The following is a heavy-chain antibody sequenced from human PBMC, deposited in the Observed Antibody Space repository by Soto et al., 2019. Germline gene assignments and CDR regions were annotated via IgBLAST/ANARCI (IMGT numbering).Heavy chain of an antibody. Sequence: SETLSLTCTVSGVSISNSSYYWGWIRRPPGQGLEWIGTIYYSGITYYNPSLKSRVTISVDTSKTQFSLKLTSVTAADTAVYYCARGHRSETTALDYWGQGTLVTVSS. D-gene: IGHD4-17*01. J-gene: IGHJ4*02. CDR2: IYYSGIT. CDR1: GVSISNSSYY. V-gene: IGHV4-39*01. CDR3: ARGHRSETTALDY.